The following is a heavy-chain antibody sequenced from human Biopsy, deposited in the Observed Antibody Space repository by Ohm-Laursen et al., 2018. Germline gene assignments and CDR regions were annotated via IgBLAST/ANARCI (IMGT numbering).Heavy chain of an antibody. CDR2: IYHSGTT. J-gene: IGHJ4*02. V-gene: IGHV4-31*03. D-gene: IGHD1-26*01. Sequence: TLSLTCTVSGVSISVDGYYWAWIRQLPGKGLDWIGYIYHSGTTYYNPSLKSRLTMSVDTSKNEFSLRLRFVTAADTAVYFCATFRASWDTTQGGDYWGQGTLVTVSS. CDR1: GVSISVDGYY. CDR3: ATFRASWDTTQGGDY.